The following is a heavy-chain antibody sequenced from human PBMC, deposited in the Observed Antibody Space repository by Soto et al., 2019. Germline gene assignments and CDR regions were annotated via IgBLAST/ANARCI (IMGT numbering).Heavy chain of an antibody. CDR2: ISGSGGST. Sequence: GGSLRLSCAASGFTFSSYAMSWVRQAPGKGLEWVSAISGSGGSTYYADSVKGRFTISRDNSKKTLYLQMNSLRAEDTAVYYCAKEIGRAAADHPSYYYGMDVWGQGTTVTVSS. V-gene: IGHV3-23*01. J-gene: IGHJ6*02. CDR3: AKEIGRAAADHPSYYYGMDV. D-gene: IGHD6-13*01. CDR1: GFTFSSYA.